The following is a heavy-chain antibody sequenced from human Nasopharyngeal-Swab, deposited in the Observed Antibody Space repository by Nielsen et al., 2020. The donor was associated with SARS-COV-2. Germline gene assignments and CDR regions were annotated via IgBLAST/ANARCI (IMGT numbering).Heavy chain of an antibody. D-gene: IGHD5/OR15-5a*01. Sequence: GESLKISCAASGFTFSNYAMNWVRQAPGKGLEWVSAISGSGGNTYYADSVKGRFTISRDNSRNTLYLHMNSLRAEDTAIYYCARGTVDIVSTVRPYTYWGQGTLVTVSS. CDR2: ISGSGGNT. CDR3: ARGTVDIVSTVRPYTY. CDR1: GFTFSNYA. J-gene: IGHJ4*02. V-gene: IGHV3-23*01.